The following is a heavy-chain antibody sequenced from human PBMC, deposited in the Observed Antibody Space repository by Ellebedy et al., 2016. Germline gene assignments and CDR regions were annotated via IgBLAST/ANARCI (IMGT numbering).Heavy chain of an antibody. V-gene: IGHV3-66*01. CDR1: GFSVSSNY. D-gene: IGHD3-10*01. Sequence: GESLKISCVVSGFSVSSNYLSWVRQAPGKGLEWVSVLYAGGTTFYADSVKGRFTISRDNSKNTLYLQMNRLRAEDTAMYYCTRAGVLPTSYYGMDVWGQGTTVTVSS. CDR2: LYAGGTT. J-gene: IGHJ6*02. CDR3: TRAGVLPTSYYGMDV.